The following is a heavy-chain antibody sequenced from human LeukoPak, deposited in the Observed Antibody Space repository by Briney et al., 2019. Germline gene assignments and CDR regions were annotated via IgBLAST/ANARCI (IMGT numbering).Heavy chain of an antibody. CDR2: INHSGST. D-gene: IGHD3-22*01. CDR1: GGSFSGYY. CDR3: ARNGRYYYDSSGYYTHNYYYMDV. V-gene: IGHV4-34*01. J-gene: IGHJ6*03. Sequence: SETLSLTCAVYGGSFSGYYWSWIRQPPGKGLEWIGEINHSGSTNYNPSLKSRVTISIDTSKNQFSLKLSSVTAADTAVYYCARNGRYYYDSSGYYTHNYYYMDVWGKGTTVTISS.